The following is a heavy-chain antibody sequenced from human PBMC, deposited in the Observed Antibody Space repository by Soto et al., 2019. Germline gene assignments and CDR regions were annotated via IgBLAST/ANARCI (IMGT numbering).Heavy chain of an antibody. D-gene: IGHD6-13*01. Sequence: QVQLVQSGAEVKKPGASVKISCRASGYSFNYYSIHWVRQAPGQSLEWMGWITAANGNTKYSQKFQGRVTLTRDTSSSTDYMEVNRLTSEDTAIYCCVRAAGPSGYWCQGSLITVSS. J-gene: IGHJ4*02. CDR3: VRAAGPSGY. V-gene: IGHV1-3*01. CDR2: ITAANGNT. CDR1: GYSFNYYS.